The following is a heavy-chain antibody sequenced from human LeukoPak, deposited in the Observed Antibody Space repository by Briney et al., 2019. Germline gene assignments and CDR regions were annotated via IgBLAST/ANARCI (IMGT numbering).Heavy chain of an antibody. D-gene: IGHD3-22*01. CDR1: GLTFSDYY. Sequence: PGGSLRLSCAASGLTFSDYYISCIRQAPGKGLEWVSSISGTGTTIYSADSVRGRFTVSRDNARNSLFLHMNSLRAEDTAVYYCAVQITMIVVGPYFDYWGQVTLVTVSS. CDR2: ISGTGTTI. J-gene: IGHJ4*02. V-gene: IGHV3-11*04. CDR3: AVQITMIVVGPYFDY.